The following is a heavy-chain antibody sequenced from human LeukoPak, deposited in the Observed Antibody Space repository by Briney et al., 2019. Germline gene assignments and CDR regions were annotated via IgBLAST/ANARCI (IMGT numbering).Heavy chain of an antibody. D-gene: IGHD4-17*01. CDR2: INHSGST. J-gene: IGHJ4*02. CDR3: ARMRRDYGDYKFDY. V-gene: IGHV4-34*01. CDR1: GGSFSGYY. Sequence: SETLSLTCAVYGGSFSGYYWSWIRQPPGKGLEWIGEINHSGSTNYNPSLKSRVTISVDTSKNQFSLKLSSVTAADTAVYYCARMRRDYGDYKFDYWGQGTLATVSS.